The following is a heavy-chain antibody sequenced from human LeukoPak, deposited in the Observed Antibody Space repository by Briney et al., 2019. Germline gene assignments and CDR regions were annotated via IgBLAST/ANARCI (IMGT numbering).Heavy chain of an antibody. D-gene: IGHD3-22*01. J-gene: IGHJ4*02. CDR1: GGTLSSYA. CDR3: ARADSSGYSLDENFDY. V-gene: IGHV1-69*04. Sequence: SVKVSCKASGGTLSSYATNWVRQAPGQGLEWIGRIIPIFGIVNYAQNFQGRVTITADKSTNTAYMELSSLRSEDTAFYYCARADSSGYSLDENFDYWGQGTLVTVSS. CDR2: IIPIFGIV.